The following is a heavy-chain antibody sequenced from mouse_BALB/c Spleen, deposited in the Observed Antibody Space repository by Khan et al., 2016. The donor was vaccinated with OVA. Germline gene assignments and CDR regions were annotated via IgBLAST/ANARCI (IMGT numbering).Heavy chain of an antibody. CDR2: IKTYTGEP. J-gene: IGHJ1*01. CDR1: GYTFTNYG. Sequence: QSKLGQSGPELKKPGETVKISCKASGYTFTNYGLNWVKQAQGKGLKWRGWIKTYTGEPTYADDFKGGFAFSLETSANTAYLQITTLKIEETATYFCARGDAYRFFDDWGEGTTVTVSS. CDR3: ARGDAYRFFDD. D-gene: IGHD3-3*01. V-gene: IGHV9-3-1*01.